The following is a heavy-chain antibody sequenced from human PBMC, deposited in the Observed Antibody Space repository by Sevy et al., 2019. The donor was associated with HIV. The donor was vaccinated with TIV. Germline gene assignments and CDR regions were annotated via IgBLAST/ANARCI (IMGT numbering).Heavy chain of an antibody. Sequence: GSLRLSCAASGFTFSSYAMSWVRQAPGKGLEWVSAISGGGGSTYYADSVKGRFTISRDNSKNTLYLQMNSLRAEDTAVYYCASGYSSGGAFDIWGQGTMVTVSS. D-gene: IGHD5-18*01. CDR1: GFTFSSYA. V-gene: IGHV3-23*01. CDR3: ASGYSSGGAFDI. J-gene: IGHJ3*02. CDR2: ISGGGGST.